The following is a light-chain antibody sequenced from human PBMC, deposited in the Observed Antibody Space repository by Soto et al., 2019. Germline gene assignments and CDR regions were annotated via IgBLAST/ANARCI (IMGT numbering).Light chain of an antibody. V-gene: IGKV3-15*01. Sequence: IVMTQSPATLSVSPGERATLSCRASQSVSSNLAWYQQKLGQAPRLLIYDASTRATGIPARFSGSGTGTEFTLTISSLQSEDVAVYYCQQYNNWPPRYTFGQGTKLEIK. J-gene: IGKJ2*01. CDR3: QQYNNWPPRYT. CDR1: QSVSSN. CDR2: DAS.